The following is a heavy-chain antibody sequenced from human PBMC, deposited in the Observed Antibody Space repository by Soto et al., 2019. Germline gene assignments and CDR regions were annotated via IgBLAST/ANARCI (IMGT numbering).Heavy chain of an antibody. V-gene: IGHV4-34*01. J-gene: IGHJ5*02. CDR1: GGSFSGYY. D-gene: IGHD3-9*01. Sequence: QVQLQQWGAGLLKPSETLSLTCAVYGGSFSGYYWSWIRQPPGKGLEWMGEINHSGSTNYNPSLKRRVTISVDTSKNQFSLKLSSVTAADTAVYYCARGRLRYFPRGHNWFDPWGQGTLVTVSS. CDR3: ARGRLRYFPRGHNWFDP. CDR2: INHSGST.